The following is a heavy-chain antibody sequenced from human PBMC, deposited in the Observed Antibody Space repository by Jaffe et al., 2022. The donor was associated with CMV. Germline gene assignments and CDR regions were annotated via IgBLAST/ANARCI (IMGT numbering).Heavy chain of an antibody. V-gene: IGHV3-48*03. J-gene: IGHJ6*03. D-gene: IGHD3-16*01. CDR1: GFTFSSYE. CDR3: ARSGLGADYYYYYMDV. Sequence: EVQLVESGGGLVQPGGSLRLSCAASGFTFSSYEMNWVRQAPGKGLEWVSYISSSGSTIYYADSVKGRFTISRDNAKNSLYLQMNSLRAEDTAVYYCARSGLGADYYYYYMDVWGKGTTVTVSS. CDR2: ISSSGSTI.